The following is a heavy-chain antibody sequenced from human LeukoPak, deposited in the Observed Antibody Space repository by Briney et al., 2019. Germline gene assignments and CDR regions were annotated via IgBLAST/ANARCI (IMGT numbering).Heavy chain of an antibody. CDR1: GFTFSSYW. CDR2: IKQDESEK. J-gene: IGHJ3*02. CDR3: ARVHPPKRDAFDI. V-gene: IGHV3-7*01. Sequence: PGGSLRLSCEASGFTFSSYWMSWVRQAPGKGLEWVANIKQDESEKKYLDSVKGRFTISRDNAKNSMYLQMNSLRAEDTAVYYCARVHPPKRDAFDIWGQGTMVTVSS.